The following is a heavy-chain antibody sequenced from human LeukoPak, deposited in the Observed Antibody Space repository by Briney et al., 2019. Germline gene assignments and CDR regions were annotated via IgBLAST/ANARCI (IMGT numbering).Heavy chain of an antibody. CDR2: ISSSSSTI. CDR1: GFTFSDYY. D-gene: IGHD6-13*01. Sequence: GGSLRLSCVASGFTFSDYYMSWIRQAPGKGLEWVSYISSSSSTIYYADSVKGRFTISRDNAKNSLYLQMNSLRAEDTAVYYCARGHAPYSSSWYYFDYWGQGTLVTVSS. V-gene: IGHV3-11*04. CDR3: ARGHAPYSSSWYYFDY. J-gene: IGHJ4*02.